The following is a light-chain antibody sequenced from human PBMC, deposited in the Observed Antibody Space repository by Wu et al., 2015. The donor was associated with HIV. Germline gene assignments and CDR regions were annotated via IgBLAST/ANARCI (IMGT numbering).Light chain of an antibody. CDR3: LAVSVAHLCGR. V-gene: IGKV3-20*01. Sequence: EIVLTQSPGTLSLSPGERATLSCRASQSVSSSYLAWYQQKPGQAPRLLIYGASSRATGIPDRFSGSGSGTDFTLTISRLEPEDFAVYYCLAVSVAHLCGRFGQGTKVEIK. CDR1: QSVSSSY. CDR2: GAS. J-gene: IGKJ1*01.